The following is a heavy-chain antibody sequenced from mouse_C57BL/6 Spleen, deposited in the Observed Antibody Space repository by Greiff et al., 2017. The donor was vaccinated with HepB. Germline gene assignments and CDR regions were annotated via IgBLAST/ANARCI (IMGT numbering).Heavy chain of an antibody. V-gene: IGHV5-17*01. CDR3: ARIWDYDESPYYAMDY. CDR1: GFTFSDYG. Sequence: EVKVVESGGGLVKPGGSLKLSCAASGFTFSDYGMHWVRQAPEKGLEWVAYISSGSSTIYYADTVKGRFTISRDNAKNTLFLQMTSLRSEDTAMYYYARIWDYDESPYYAMDYWGQGTSVTVSS. J-gene: IGHJ4*01. D-gene: IGHD2-4*01. CDR2: ISSGSSTI.